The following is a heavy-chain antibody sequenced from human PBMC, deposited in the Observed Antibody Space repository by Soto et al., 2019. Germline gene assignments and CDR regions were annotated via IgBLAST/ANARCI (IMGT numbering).Heavy chain of an antibody. J-gene: IGHJ4*02. Sequence: GASVKVSCKASGGTFSSYAISWVRQAPGQGLEWMGGIIPIFGTANYAQKFQGRVTITADESTSTAYMELSSLRSEDTAVDYCAREPSYYFDDWGQGLLVTVSS. CDR3: AREPSYYFDD. CDR2: IIPIFGTA. V-gene: IGHV1-69*13. CDR1: GGTFSSYA.